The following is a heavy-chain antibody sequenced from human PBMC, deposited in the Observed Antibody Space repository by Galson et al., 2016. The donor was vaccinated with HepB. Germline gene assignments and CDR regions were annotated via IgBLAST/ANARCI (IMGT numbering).Heavy chain of an antibody. V-gene: IGHV4-31*03. CDR1: GGSISSGGYS. J-gene: IGHJ6*02. CDR3: ARAYGVTTMTNYFSYYGMDV. D-gene: IGHD4-17*01. Sequence: LSLTCTVSGGSISSGGYSWGWIRQHPGRGLEWIGYIYYSGSTFYNPSLKSRVTISVDTSKNHFSLKLSSVTAADTAVYYCARAYGVTTMTNYFSYYGMDVWGQGTTVTVSS. CDR2: IYYSGST.